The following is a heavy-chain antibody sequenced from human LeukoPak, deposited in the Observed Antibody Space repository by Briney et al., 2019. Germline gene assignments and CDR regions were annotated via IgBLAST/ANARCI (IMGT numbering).Heavy chain of an antibody. V-gene: IGHV1-69*05. CDR2: IIPIFGTA. CDR3: ARRYYDSGGYFGVDYYYYMDV. J-gene: IGHJ6*03. D-gene: IGHD3-22*01. CDR1: GGTFSSYA. Sequence: SVKVSCKASGGTFSSYAISWVRQAPGQGLEWMGGIIPIFGTANYAQKFQGRVTITRNTSISTAYMELSSLRSEDTAVYYCARRYYDSGGYFGVDYYYYMDVWGKGTTVTVSS.